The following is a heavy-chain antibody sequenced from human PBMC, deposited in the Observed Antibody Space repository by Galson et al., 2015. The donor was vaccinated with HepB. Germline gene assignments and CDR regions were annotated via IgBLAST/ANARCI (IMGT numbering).Heavy chain of an antibody. J-gene: IGHJ4*02. CDR1: GGSISSSSYY. Sequence: TLSLTCTVSGGSISSSSYYWGWIRQPPGEGLEWIGYIYYSGSTYYNPSLKSPVTISVDTSKNQFSLKLSSVTAAATAVSYCDNTGERTLDYFDYWGQGTLVTVSS. V-gene: IGHV4-30-4*08. CDR3: DNTGERTLDYFDY. D-gene: IGHD3-16*01. CDR2: IYYSGST.